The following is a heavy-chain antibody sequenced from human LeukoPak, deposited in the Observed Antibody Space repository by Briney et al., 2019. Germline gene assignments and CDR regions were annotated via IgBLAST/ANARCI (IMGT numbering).Heavy chain of an antibody. CDR2: IYYSGST. D-gene: IGHD3-3*01. J-gene: IGHJ5*02. V-gene: IGHV4-39*07. CDR3: AKHLRRRFFSKTLGFDP. Sequence: SETLSLTCTVSGGSISSSSYYWGWIRQPPGKGLGWIGSIYYSGSTYYNPSLKSRVTISVDTSKNQVSLKLSSVTAADTAVYYCAKHLRRRFFSKTLGFDPWGQGTLVTVSS. CDR1: GGSISSSSYY.